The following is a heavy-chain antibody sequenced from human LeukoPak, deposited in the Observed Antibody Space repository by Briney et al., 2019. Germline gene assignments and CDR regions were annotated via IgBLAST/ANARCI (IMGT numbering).Heavy chain of an antibody. CDR1: GFTFSSYA. CDR3: GRTQYAVAGPVDN. CDR2: ISSNGIST. D-gene: IGHD6-19*01. V-gene: IGHV3-64*01. Sequence: PGGSLRLSCAASGFTFSSYAMHWVRQAPGKGLEYVSAISSNGISTYYASSVKGRFTISRDNSKNTLYLQLGSLRAEDMAVYYCGRTQYAVAGPVDNWGQGTLVTVSS. J-gene: IGHJ4*02.